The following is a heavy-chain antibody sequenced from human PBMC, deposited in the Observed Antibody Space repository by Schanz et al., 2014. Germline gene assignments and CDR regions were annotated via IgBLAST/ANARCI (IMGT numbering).Heavy chain of an antibody. V-gene: IGHV1-69*04. CDR2: IIPILGLA. J-gene: IGHJ3*01. CDR1: GYTFTNFF. Sequence: QVQLVQSGAEVKKPGASLKISCKASGYTFTNFFLHWVRQAPGQGLEWMGRIIPILGLAKYEQKFQDKVTITADTSTTTAYMELSGLRSEDTAVYYCASSRTRYCSSTSCVPGAFDFWGQGTLVTVSS. CDR3: ASSRTRYCSSTSCVPGAFDF. D-gene: IGHD2-2*01.